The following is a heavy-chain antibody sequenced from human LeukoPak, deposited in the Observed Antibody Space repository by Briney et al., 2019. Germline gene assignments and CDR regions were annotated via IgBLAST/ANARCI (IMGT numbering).Heavy chain of an antibody. J-gene: IGHJ4*02. D-gene: IGHD3-10*01. CDR1: GFTFSIYD. V-gene: IGHV3-30*02. CDR3: AKDLHYGSADY. CDR2: IRYDGSNK. Sequence: GGSLRLSCAASGFTFSIYDMHGVRQAPGKGLEGVAFIRYDGSNKYYVDSVKGRFTISRDNAKNTLYLQMNSLGAEDTAVYYCAKDLHYGSADYWGQGTLVTVSS.